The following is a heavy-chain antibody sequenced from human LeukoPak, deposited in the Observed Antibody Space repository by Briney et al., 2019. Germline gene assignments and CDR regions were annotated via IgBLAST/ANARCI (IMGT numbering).Heavy chain of an antibody. CDR1: GYTFTSYY. Sequence: ASVKVSCKASGYTFTSYYMHWVRQAPGQGLEWMGIINPSGGSTSYAQKFQGRVTMTRDMSTSTVHMELSSLRSDDTAVYYCARGVAGVYFYYYMDVWGKGTTVTVSS. D-gene: IGHD1-14*01. V-gene: IGHV1-46*01. J-gene: IGHJ6*03. CDR2: INPSGGST. CDR3: ARGVAGVYFYYYMDV.